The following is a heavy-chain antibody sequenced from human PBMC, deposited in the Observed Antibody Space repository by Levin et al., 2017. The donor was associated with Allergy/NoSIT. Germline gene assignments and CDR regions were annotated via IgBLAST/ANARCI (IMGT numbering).Heavy chain of an antibody. J-gene: IGHJ3*02. D-gene: IGHD5-18*01. CDR1: GFTFSSYA. CDR3: ARVQIQPYDAFDI. Sequence: TGGSLRLSCAASGFTFSSYAMHWVRQAPGKGLEWVAVISYDGSNKYYADSVKGRFTISRDNSKNTLYLQMNSLRAEDTAVYYCARVQIQPYDAFDIWGQGTMVTVSS. V-gene: IGHV3-30-3*01. CDR2: ISYDGSNK.